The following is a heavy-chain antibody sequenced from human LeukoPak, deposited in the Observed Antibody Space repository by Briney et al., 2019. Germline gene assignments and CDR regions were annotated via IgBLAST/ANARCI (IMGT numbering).Heavy chain of an antibody. J-gene: IGHJ3*02. D-gene: IGHD3-22*01. CDR3: ARHAYYYDRSGSYEAFDI. V-gene: IGHV4-59*08. CDR1: GGSISTYY. Sequence: PSETLSLTCTVSGGSISTYYWSWIRESPGKGLEWIGSLCYSGSTNYKPSLKSRVTISVDTSKNQFSLKLSSVTAADTAVYYCARHAYYYDRSGSYEAFDIWGQGTMVTVSS. CDR2: LCYSGST.